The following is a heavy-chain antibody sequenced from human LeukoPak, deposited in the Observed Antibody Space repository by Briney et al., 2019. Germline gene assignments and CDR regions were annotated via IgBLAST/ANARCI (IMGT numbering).Heavy chain of an antibody. D-gene: IGHD1-1*01. CDR3: ARGTGTCSPSSLRTFDY. CDR1: GYTFTSYY. V-gene: IGHV1-46*01. J-gene: IGHJ4*02. Sequence: ASVKVSCKASGYTFTSYYMNWVRQAPGQGLEWTGIINPSGGSTSYAQKFQGRVTMTRDMSTSTVYMELSSLRSEDTAVYYCARGTGTCSPSSLRTFDYWGQGTLVTVSS. CDR2: INPSGGST.